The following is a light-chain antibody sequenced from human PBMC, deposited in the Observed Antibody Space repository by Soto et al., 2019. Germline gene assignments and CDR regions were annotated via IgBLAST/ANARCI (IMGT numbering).Light chain of an antibody. Sequence: EIVLTQSPGTLSLSPGERATLSCRASQSVNSDYLAWYQQKPGQGPRVLMYGASSRATGIPDRFSGSGSGTDFTLTISRLEPEDFAVYYCQQYDTSPLTFGQGTKVEIK. CDR1: QSVNSDY. V-gene: IGKV3-20*01. J-gene: IGKJ1*01. CDR3: QQYDTSPLT. CDR2: GAS.